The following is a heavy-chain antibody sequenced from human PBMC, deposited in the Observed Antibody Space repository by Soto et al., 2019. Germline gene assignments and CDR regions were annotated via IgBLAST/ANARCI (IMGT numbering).Heavy chain of an antibody. Sequence: QVQLQESGPGLVKPSETLSLTCTVSGGSISSYYWSWIRQPPGKGLEWIGYIFYSGSTNYNPSLXTXVXIXXDTSKSQLSLRLSSVTAADTAVYYCARDGATEGITWGQGTLVTVSS. CDR3: ARDGATEGIT. J-gene: IGHJ5*02. CDR1: GGSISSYY. D-gene: IGHD6-13*01. CDR2: IFYSGST. V-gene: IGHV4-59*01.